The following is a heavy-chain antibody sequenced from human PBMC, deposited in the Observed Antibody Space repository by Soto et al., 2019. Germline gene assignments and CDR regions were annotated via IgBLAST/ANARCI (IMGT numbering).Heavy chain of an antibody. CDR2: ISYDGSNK. J-gene: IGHJ6*02. CDR1: GFTFSSYG. Sequence: GGSLRLSCAASGFTFSSYGMHWVRQAPGKGLEWVAVISYDGSNKYYADSVKGRFTISRDNSKNTLYLQMNSLRAEDTAVYYCARVGNSDPYGMAVCGQGSTVPGSS. D-gene: IGHD1-1*01. V-gene: IGHV3-30*03. CDR3: ARVGNSDPYGMAV.